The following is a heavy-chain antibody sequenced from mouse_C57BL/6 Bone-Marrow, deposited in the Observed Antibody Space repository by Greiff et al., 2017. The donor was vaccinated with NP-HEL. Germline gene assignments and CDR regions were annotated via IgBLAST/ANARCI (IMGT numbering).Heavy chain of an antibody. V-gene: IGHV5-4*01. D-gene: IGHD2-3*01. Sequence: VQLKESGGGLVKPGGSLKLSCAASGFTFSSYAMSWVRQTPDKRLEWVATISDGGSYTYYPDNVKGRFTISRDNAKNNLYLQMSHLKSEGEDMYSCARWLPWYFGVWGTGTTVSVSS. J-gene: IGHJ1*03. CDR2: ISDGGSYT. CDR1: GFTFSSYA. CDR3: ARWLPWYFGV.